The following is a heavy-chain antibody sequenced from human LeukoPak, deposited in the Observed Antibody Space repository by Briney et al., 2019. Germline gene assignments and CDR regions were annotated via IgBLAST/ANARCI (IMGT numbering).Heavy chain of an antibody. CDR3: ARDQGVYDSSGSYVY. Sequence: SEALSLTCTVSGGSVSSGSYYWSWIRQPPGKGLEWIGYIYYSGSTNYNPSLKSRVTISVDTSKNQFSLQLSSVTAADTAVYYCARDQGVYDSSGSYVYWGQGTLVTVSS. V-gene: IGHV4-61*01. D-gene: IGHD3-22*01. CDR1: GGSVSSGSYY. CDR2: IYYSGST. J-gene: IGHJ4*02.